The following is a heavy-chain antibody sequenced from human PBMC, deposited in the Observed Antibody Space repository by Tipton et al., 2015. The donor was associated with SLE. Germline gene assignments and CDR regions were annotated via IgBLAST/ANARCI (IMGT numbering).Heavy chain of an antibody. CDR2: MREDGSVR. CDR1: GFTLSDYW. J-gene: IGHJ1*01. D-gene: IGHD3/OR15-3a*01. Sequence: SLRLSCIASGFTLSDYWMTWVRQAPGKGLEWVANMREDGSVRHYVGSVKGRFTISRDSVENSLYLQMNSLRAEDTAVYYCARAGDWLLSWGQGTLVTVSS. CDR3: ARAGDWLLS. V-gene: IGHV3-7*04.